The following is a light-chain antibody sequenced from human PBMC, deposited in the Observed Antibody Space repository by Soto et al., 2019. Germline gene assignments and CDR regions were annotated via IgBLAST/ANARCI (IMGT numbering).Light chain of an antibody. CDR2: DAS. V-gene: IGKV3-15*01. J-gene: IGKJ1*01. CDR3: LQYRYWPRT. Sequence: TVMTQSPATLSVSPGEGATVSCRASQSVGRNLAWYQQKPGQAPRLLIYDASTRATAMPARFSGSGSGTEFPLTIGSLQSEDFAVYYCLQYRYWPRTFGQGTKVEIK. CDR1: QSVGRN.